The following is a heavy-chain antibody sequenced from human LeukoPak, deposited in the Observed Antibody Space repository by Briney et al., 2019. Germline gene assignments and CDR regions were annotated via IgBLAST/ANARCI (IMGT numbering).Heavy chain of an antibody. Sequence: RASQTLSLTCTVSGGSISSGPYYWSWIRQPAGKGLEWIGRIYTSGSTNYNPSLKSRVTISVDTSKNQFSLKLSSVTAADTAVYYCARWGYDILTANEYYFDYWGQGTLVTVSS. CDR2: IYTSGST. CDR1: GGSISSGPYY. J-gene: IGHJ4*02. V-gene: IGHV4-61*02. CDR3: ARWGYDILTANEYYFDY. D-gene: IGHD3-9*01.